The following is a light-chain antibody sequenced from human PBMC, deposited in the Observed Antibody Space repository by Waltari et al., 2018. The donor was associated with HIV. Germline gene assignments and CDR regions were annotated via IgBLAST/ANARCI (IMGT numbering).Light chain of an antibody. CDR3: AVLDDTLGGGV. Sequence: QSVLTQPPSASGTPGQKVTISCSGGTANIGANFVFWFQQFPGTAPKLLIYRDNLRHSGVPALFSCSNSGTSASLTISGLRSDDEAHYFCAVLDDTLGGGVFGGGTKLTVL. CDR1: TANIGANF. V-gene: IGLV1-47*01. CDR2: RDN. J-gene: IGLJ2*01.